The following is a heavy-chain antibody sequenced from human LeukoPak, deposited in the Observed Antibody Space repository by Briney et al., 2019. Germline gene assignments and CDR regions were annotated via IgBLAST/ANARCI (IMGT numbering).Heavy chain of an antibody. CDR1: GFTFTNYA. J-gene: IGHJ4*02. CDR2: ISEGVGNT. CDR3: AKREKGTTGRFFDY. Sequence: GGSLRLSCAASGFTFTNYAMTWVRQAPGKGLECVSGISEGVGNTYYADSVKGRFTISRDHSKNTLYLQMNSLRAEETALYYCAKREKGTTGRFFDYWGQGTLVTVSS. V-gene: IGHV3-23*01. D-gene: IGHD4-17*01.